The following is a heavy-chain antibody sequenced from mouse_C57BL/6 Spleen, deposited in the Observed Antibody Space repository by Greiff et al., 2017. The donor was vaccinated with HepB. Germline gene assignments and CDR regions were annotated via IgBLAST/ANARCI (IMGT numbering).Heavy chain of an antibody. Sequence: EVQLQQSGGGLVQPGGSLKLSCAASGFTFSDYYMYWVRQTPEKRLEWVAYISNGGGSTYYPDTVKGRFTISRDNAKNTLYLQMSRLKSEDTAMYYCARGPLLWGQGTSVTVSS. CDR1: GFTFSDYY. CDR2: ISNGGGST. CDR3: ARGPLL. V-gene: IGHV5-12*01. J-gene: IGHJ4*01. D-gene: IGHD1-1*01.